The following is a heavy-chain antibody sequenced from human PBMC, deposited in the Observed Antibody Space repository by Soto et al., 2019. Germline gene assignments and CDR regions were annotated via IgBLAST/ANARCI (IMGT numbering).Heavy chain of an antibody. D-gene: IGHD6-13*01. Sequence: GGSLRLSCAASGFTFSSYAMHWVRQAPGKGLEWVAVISYDGSNKYYADSVKGRFTISRDNSKNTLYLQMNSLRAEDTAVYYCAKTSVAAAADYYFDYWGQGTLVTVSS. CDR2: ISYDGSNK. CDR3: AKTSVAAAADYYFDY. V-gene: IGHV3-30-3*02. J-gene: IGHJ4*02. CDR1: GFTFSSYA.